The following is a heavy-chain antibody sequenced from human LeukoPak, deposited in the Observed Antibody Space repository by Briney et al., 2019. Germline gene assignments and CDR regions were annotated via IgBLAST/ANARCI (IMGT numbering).Heavy chain of an antibody. J-gene: IGHJ4*02. Sequence: GGPLRLLCAASGFSFSSASMNWVPETTGKGLEWVSYISGGSDAIYYADSVKGRFTISRDNAKRSLYLQLNNLRAEDTAVYYCARDSQWSSWDWGQGTLVTVSS. D-gene: IGHD2-15*01. CDR2: ISGGSDAI. CDR1: GFSFSSAS. CDR3: ARDSQWSSWD. V-gene: IGHV3-48*01.